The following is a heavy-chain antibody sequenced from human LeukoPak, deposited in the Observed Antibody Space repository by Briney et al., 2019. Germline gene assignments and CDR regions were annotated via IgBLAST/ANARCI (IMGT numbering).Heavy chain of an antibody. CDR3: ARDSRSSGWYW. CDR2: IKQDGSEK. D-gene: IGHD6-19*01. V-gene: IGHV3-7*01. J-gene: IGHJ4*02. Sequence: PPGGSLRLSCAASGFTVSSNYMSWVRQAPGKGLEWVANIKQDGSEKYYVDSVKGRFTISRDNAKNSLYLQMNSLRAEDTAMYYCARDSRSSGWYWWGQGTLVTVSS. CDR1: GFTVSSNY.